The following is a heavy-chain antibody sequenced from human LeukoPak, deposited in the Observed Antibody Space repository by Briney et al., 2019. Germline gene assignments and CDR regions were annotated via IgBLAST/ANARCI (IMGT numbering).Heavy chain of an antibody. Sequence: SVQVSCHASGDTFRIYAISWVRQAPGQGLEWMGRIIPILGIANYAQKFQGRVTITADKSTSTAYMELSSLRSEDTAVYYCATYQVGATTLDYWGQGTLVTVSS. CDR2: IIPILGIA. CDR3: ATYQVGATTLDY. CDR1: GDTFRIYA. V-gene: IGHV1-69*04. D-gene: IGHD1-26*01. J-gene: IGHJ4*02.